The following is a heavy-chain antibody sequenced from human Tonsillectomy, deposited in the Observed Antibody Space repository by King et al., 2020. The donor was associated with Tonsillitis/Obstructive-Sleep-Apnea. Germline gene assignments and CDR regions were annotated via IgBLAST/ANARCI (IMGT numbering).Heavy chain of an antibody. D-gene: IGHD3-9*01. J-gene: IGHJ4*02. CDR2: ISNTNVYT. Sequence: VQLVESGGGLVKPGGSLRLSCAASGFTFSDYYMSWIRQAPGKGLAWISYISNTNVYTNYADSVKGRFTISRDNAKNSVYLQMNSLRAEDTAVYYCARYYDILTGYSFDYWGQGTLVTVSS. CDR3: ARYYDILTGYSFDY. CDR1: GFTFSDYY. V-gene: IGHV3-11*05.